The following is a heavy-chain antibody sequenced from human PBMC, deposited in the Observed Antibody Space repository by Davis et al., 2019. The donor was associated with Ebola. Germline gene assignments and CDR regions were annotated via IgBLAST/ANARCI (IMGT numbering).Heavy chain of an antibody. V-gene: IGHV1-8*01. Sequence: ASVKVSCKASGYTFTGYDINWVRQATGQGLEWMGWMNPNSGNTGYAQKFQGRVTMTRENSMSTAYMELSSLRSEDTAVYFCARGGITMMIVSRDYYYGLDVWGQGTTVTVSS. D-gene: IGHD3-22*01. CDR3: ARGGITMMIVSRDYYYGLDV. CDR1: GYTFTGYD. J-gene: IGHJ6*02. CDR2: MNPNSGNT.